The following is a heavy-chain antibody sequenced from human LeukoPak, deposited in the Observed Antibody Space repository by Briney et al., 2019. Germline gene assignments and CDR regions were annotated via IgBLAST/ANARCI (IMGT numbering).Heavy chain of an antibody. D-gene: IGHD3-22*01. CDR3: AKEQYYYDSSGYYGLDY. CDR1: GFTFSSYG. Sequence: PGGSLRLSCAASGFTFSSYGMSWVRQAPGKGLEWVAVISYDGSNKYYADSVKGRFTISRDNSKNTLYLQMNSLRAEDTAVYYCAKEQYYYDSSGYYGLDYWGQGTLVTVSS. V-gene: IGHV3-30*18. J-gene: IGHJ4*02. CDR2: ISYDGSNK.